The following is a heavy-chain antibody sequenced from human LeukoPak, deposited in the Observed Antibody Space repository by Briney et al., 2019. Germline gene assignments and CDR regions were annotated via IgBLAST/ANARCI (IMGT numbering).Heavy chain of an antibody. CDR2: ISWNSGSI. CDR1: GFTFDDYA. J-gene: IGHJ4*02. Sequence: PGGPLRLSCAASGFTFDDYAMHWVRQAPGKGLEWVSGISWNSGSIGYADSVKGRFTISRDNAKNSLYLQMNSLRAEDTALYYCAKDLGYWGQGTLVTVSS. D-gene: IGHD3-16*01. V-gene: IGHV3-9*01. CDR3: AKDLGY.